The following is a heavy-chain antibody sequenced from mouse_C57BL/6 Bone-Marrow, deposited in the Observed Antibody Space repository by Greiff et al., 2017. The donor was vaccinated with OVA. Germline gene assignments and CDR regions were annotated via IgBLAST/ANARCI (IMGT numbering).Heavy chain of an antibody. CDR2: ISSGGDYI. CDR3: KRDNRSGYYAMDY. J-gene: IGHJ4*01. Sequence: EVKLVESGAGLVKPGGSLKLSCAASGFTFSSYAMSWVRQTPEKRLEWVAYISSGGDYIYYADTVKGRFTISRDNAKNTLYQQMSSLKSEDTAMYYCKRDNRSGYYAMDYWGQGTSVTVSS. V-gene: IGHV5-9-1*02. D-gene: IGHD3-2*02. CDR1: GFTFSSYA.